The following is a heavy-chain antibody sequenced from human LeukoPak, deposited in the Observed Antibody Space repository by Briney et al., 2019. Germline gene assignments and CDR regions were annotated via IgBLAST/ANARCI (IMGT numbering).Heavy chain of an antibody. CDR3: ARRGASSSEEY. CDR1: GGSISSYY. J-gene: IGHJ4*02. V-gene: IGHV4-59*08. Sequence: SETLSLTCTVSGGSISSYYWSWIRQPPGKGLEWIGYIYYSGSTNYNPSLKSRVTISVDTSKNQFSLKLSSVTAADTAVYYCARRGASSSEEYWGQGTLVIVSS. D-gene: IGHD6-6*01. CDR2: IYYSGST.